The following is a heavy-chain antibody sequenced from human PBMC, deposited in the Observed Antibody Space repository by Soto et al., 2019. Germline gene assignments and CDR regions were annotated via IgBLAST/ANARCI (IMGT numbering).Heavy chain of an antibody. CDR1: GGSFSAYY. CDR3: ARVLMLRGTIIPEGYSYHMDL. J-gene: IGHJ6*03. CDR2: ITHSGGV. D-gene: IGHD3-10*01. V-gene: IGHV4-34*02. Sequence: QVQLQQWGAGLLKPSETLSLTCAIYGGSFSAYYWSWVRQPPGKGLVWIGEITHSGGVKYNPSLKSRVTISADTSKNWFSLRLTSLTAADTAVYYCARVLMLRGTIIPEGYSYHMDLWGKGTTVTVSS.